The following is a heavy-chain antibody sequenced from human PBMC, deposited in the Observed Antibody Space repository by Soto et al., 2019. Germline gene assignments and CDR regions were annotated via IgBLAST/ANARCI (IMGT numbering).Heavy chain of an antibody. Sequence: EVQLLESGGGLVQPGGSLRLSCAASGFTFSSYAMSWVRQAPGKGLEWVSAISGSGGSTYYADPVKGRFTISRDNSKNTRYMQMNSLRAEDTAVYYCAKDRYDYIWGCYRYTDDAFDIWGQGTMVTVSS. J-gene: IGHJ3*02. CDR1: GFTFSSYA. CDR2: ISGSGGST. CDR3: AKDRYDYIWGCYRYTDDAFDI. D-gene: IGHD3-16*02. V-gene: IGHV3-23*01.